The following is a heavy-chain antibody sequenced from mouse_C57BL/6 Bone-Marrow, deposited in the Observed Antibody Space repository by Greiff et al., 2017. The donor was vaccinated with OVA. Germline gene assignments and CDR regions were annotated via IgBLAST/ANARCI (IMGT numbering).Heavy chain of an antibody. CDR3: TLTAQATSSYAMDY. CDR2: LDPENGDT. D-gene: IGHD3-2*02. V-gene: IGHV14-4*01. CDR1: GFNIKDDY. J-gene: IGHJ4*01. Sequence: VQLQQSGAELVRPGASVTLSCTASGFNIKDDYMHWVKQRPEQGLEWIGWLDPENGDTEYASKFQGKATITADPSSNTAYLQLSSLTSEDTAVYYCTLTAQATSSYAMDYWGQGTSVTVSS.